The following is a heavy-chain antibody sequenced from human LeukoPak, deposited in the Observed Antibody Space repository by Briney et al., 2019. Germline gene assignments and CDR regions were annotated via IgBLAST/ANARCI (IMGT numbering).Heavy chain of an antibody. CDR1: GGSISSYY. CDR2: IYYSGST. V-gene: IGHV4-59*05. J-gene: IGHJ4*02. CDR3: ARRKDYGDYFDY. Sequence: PSETLSLTCTVSGGSISSYYWSWIRQPPGKGLEWIGSIYYSGSTYYNPSLKSRVTISVDTSKNQFSLKLGSVTAADTAVYYCARRKDYGDYFDYWGQGTLVTVSS. D-gene: IGHD4-17*01.